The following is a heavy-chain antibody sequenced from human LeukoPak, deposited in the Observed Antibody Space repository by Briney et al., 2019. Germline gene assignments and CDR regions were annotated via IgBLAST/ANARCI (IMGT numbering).Heavy chain of an antibody. CDR1: GGTFSSYA. CDR2: INPNTGGT. J-gene: IGHJ4*02. CDR3: ASGDYGDPPLNY. Sequence: ASVKVSCKASGGTFSSYAISWVRQAPGQGLQWMGGINPNTGGTNYAQKFQGRVTMTRDTSISTAYMELSRLRSDDTAVYYCASGDYGDPPLNYWGQGTLVTASS. V-gene: IGHV1-2*02. D-gene: IGHD4/OR15-4a*01.